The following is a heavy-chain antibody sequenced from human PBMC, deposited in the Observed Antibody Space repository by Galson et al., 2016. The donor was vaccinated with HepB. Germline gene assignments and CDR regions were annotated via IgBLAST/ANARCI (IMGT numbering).Heavy chain of an antibody. D-gene: IGHD3-10*01. Sequence: SLRLSCAASGFSFSNSGMSWVRQAPGRGLEWVSGLTRSGDATHYADFAKGRFTISRDNSKNTLYLYMNSLKTDDTAVYYCVRGGFDWGQGTLVTVSS. CDR2: LTRSGDAT. CDR1: GFSFSNSG. V-gene: IGHV3-23*01. J-gene: IGHJ4*02. CDR3: VRGGFD.